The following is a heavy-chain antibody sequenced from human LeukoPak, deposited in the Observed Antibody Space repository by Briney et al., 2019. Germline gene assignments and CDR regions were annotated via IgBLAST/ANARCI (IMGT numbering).Heavy chain of an antibody. J-gene: IGHJ4*02. Sequence: GGSRRLSCAASGFTFSSYWMHWVRQAPGKGLMWVSRIDSDGSDTSYADSVKGRFTISRDNAKNTLYLQMNSLRVEDTAVYYCARVDVWGSFRSHYWGQGTLVTVSS. CDR3: ARVDVWGSFRSHY. CDR2: IDSDGSDT. CDR1: GFTFSSYW. V-gene: IGHV3-74*01. D-gene: IGHD3-16*02.